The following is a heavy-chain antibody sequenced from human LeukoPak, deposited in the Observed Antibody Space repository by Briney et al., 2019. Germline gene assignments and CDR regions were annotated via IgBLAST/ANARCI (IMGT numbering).Heavy chain of an antibody. CDR1: GFTFSSYS. CDR2: ISSSSSYI. CDR3: ARDGYCSSTSCYTGYYYYYGMDV. Sequence: GGSLRLSCAASGFTFSSYSMNWVRQAPGKGLEWVSSISSSSSYIYYADSVKGRFTISRDNAKNSLYLQMNSLRAEHTAVYYCARDGYCSSTSCYTGYYYYYGMDVWGQGTTVTVSS. D-gene: IGHD2-2*02. J-gene: IGHJ6*02. V-gene: IGHV3-21*01.